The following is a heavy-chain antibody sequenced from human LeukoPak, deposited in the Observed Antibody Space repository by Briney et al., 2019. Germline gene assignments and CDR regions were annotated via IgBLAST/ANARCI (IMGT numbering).Heavy chain of an antibody. V-gene: IGHV3-74*01. CDR1: GFTSSSYW. D-gene: IGHD2-2*01. J-gene: IGHJ3*02. Sequence: GGSLRLSCAASGFTSSSYWMHWVRQAPGKGLVWVSRINGDGSTTSYADSVKGRFTISRDNANNTLYLQMNSLRAEDTAVYYCARAVDCSSASCTRAFDIWGQGTMVTVSS. CDR2: INGDGSTT. CDR3: ARAVDCSSASCTRAFDI.